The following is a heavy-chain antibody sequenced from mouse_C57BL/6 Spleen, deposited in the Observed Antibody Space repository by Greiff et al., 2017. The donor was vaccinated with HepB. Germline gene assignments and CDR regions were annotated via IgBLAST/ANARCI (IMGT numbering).Heavy chain of an antibody. D-gene: IGHD4-1*01. V-gene: IGHV1-15*01. CDR1: GYTFTDYE. CDR3: TRSLTGTFDY. J-gene: IGHJ2*01. Sequence: VHLVESGAELVRPGASVTLSCKASGYTFTDYEMHWVKQTPVHGLEWIGAIDPETGGTAYNQKFKGKAILTADKSSSTAYMELRSLTSEDSAVYYCTRSLTGTFDYWGQGTTLTVSS. CDR2: IDPETGGT.